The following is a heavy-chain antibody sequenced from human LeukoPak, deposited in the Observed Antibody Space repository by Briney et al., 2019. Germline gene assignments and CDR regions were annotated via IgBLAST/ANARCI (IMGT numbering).Heavy chain of an antibody. J-gene: IGHJ4*02. V-gene: IGHV4-39*01. Sequence: SETLSLTCTVSGGSISSSSYYWGWIRQPPGKGLEWIGSIYYSGSTYCNPSLKSRVTISVDTSKNQFSLKLSSVTAADTAVYYCASYHGAPSLLWFGEFVGSHWGQGTLVTVSS. CDR2: IYYSGST. CDR1: GGSISSSSYY. CDR3: ASYHGAPSLLWFGEFVGSH. D-gene: IGHD3-10*01.